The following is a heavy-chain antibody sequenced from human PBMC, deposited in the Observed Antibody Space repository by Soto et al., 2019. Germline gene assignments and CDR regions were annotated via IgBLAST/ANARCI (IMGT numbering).Heavy chain of an antibody. V-gene: IGHV1-58*01. D-gene: IGHD4-4*01. Sequence: GASVKVSCKASGFTFTSSAVQWVRQARGQRLEWIGWIVVGSGNTNYAQKFQERVTITRDMSTSTAYMELSSLRSEDTAVYYCAADHGDLDYSNSGYYYYYGMDVWG. J-gene: IGHJ6*02. CDR3: AADHGDLDYSNSGYYYYYGMDV. CDR2: IVVGSGNT. CDR1: GFTFTSSA.